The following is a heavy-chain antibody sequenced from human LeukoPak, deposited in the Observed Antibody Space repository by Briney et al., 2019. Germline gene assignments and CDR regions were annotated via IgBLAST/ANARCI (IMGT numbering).Heavy chain of an antibody. J-gene: IGHJ4*02. V-gene: IGHV3-30-3*01. D-gene: IGHD1-26*01. CDR2: ISYDGSNK. CDR3: AMGSPDESLDY. Sequence: GGSLRLSCAASGFTFSSYAMHWVRQAPGKGLEWVAVISYDGSNKYYADSVKGRFTISRDSSKNTLYLQMNSLRAEDTAVYYCAMGSPDESLDYWGQGILVTVSS. CDR1: GFTFSSYA.